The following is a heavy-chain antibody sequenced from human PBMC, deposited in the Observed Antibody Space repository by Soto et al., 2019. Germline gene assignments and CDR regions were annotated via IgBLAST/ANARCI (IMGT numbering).Heavy chain of an antibody. V-gene: IGHV3-7*01. CDR2: IKQDGSEK. D-gene: IGHD3-22*01. CDR3: ARGRITMIVVVMNWFDP. J-gene: IGHJ5*02. CDR1: GFTFSSYW. Sequence: PGGPLRLSGAASGFTFSSYWMSWVRQAPGKGLEWVANIKQDGSEKYYVDSVKGRFTISRDNAKNSLYLQMNSLRAEDTAVYYCARGRITMIVVVMNWFDPWGQGTLVTVSS.